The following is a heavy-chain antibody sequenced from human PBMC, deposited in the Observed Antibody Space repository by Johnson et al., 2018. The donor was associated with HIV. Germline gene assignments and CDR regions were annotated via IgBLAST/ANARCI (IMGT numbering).Heavy chain of an antibody. J-gene: IGHJ3*02. CDR1: GFSFSSYD. V-gene: IGHV3-13*01. CDR3: TSVSSGWYGGAFDI. CDR2: VRRGGDT. Sequence: VQLVESGGGLVQSGGSLRLSCAASGFSFSSYDMHWVRQTAGKGLEWVSTVRRGGDTYYPDSVKGRFTLSRENAKNSLYLQMNSLKIDDTAVYYCTSVSSGWYGGAFDIWGQGTMVTVSS. D-gene: IGHD6-19*01.